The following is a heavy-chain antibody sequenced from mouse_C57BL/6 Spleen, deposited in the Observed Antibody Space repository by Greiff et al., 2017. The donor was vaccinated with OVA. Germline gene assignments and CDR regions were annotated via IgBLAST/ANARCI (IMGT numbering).Heavy chain of an antibody. CDR1: GYTFTSYW. J-gene: IGHJ1*03. CDR3: ARKTTWYFDV. D-gene: IGHD2-1*01. V-gene: IGHV1-50*01. Sequence: QVQLQQPGAELVKPGASVKLSCKASGYTFTSYWMQWVKQRPGKGLEWIGEIDPSDSYTNYNQKFKGKATLTVDTSSSTAYMQLSSLTSEDSAVYYCARKTTWYFDVWGTGTTVTVSS. CDR2: IDPSDSYT.